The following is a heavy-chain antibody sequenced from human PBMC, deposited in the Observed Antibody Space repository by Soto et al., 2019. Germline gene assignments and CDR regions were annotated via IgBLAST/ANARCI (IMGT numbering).Heavy chain of an antibody. CDR3: ASGFFNWFDP. D-gene: IGHD3-3*01. V-gene: IGHV4-38-2*01. J-gene: IGHJ5*02. CDR1: GYSINRGYY. Sequence: SETLSLTCAVSGYSINRGYYWGWIRQPPGKGLEWIGSIYHSGSTNYNPSLKSRVTISVDTSKNQFSLKLSSVTAADTAVYYCASGFFNWFDPWGQGTLVTVSS. CDR2: IYHSGST.